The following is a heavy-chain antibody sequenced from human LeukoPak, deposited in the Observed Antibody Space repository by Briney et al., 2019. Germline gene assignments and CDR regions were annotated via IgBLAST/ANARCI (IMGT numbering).Heavy chain of an antibody. J-gene: IGHJ4*02. CDR2: ISWNSGSI. Sequence: GGSLGLSCAASGFTFDDYAMHWVRQAPGKGLEWVSGISWNSGSIGYADSVKGRFTISRDNAKNSLYLQMNSLRAEDTALYYCAKDSSSWYYFDYWGQGTLVTVSS. CDR3: AKDSSSWYYFDY. CDR1: GFTFDDYA. D-gene: IGHD6-13*01. V-gene: IGHV3-9*01.